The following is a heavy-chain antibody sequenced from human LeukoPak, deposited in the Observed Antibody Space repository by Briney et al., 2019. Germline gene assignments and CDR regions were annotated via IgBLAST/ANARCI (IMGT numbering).Heavy chain of an antibody. CDR3: ARDNLQGYSSSPGGY. CDR1: GFTFSSYS. J-gene: IGHJ4*02. Sequence: PGGSLRLSCAASGFTFSSYSMNWVRQAPGKGLEWVSSISSSSSYIYYADSVKGRFTISRDNAKNSLYLQMNSLRAEDTAVYYCARDNLQGYSSSPGGYWGQGTLVTVSS. CDR2: ISSSSSYI. D-gene: IGHD6-13*01. V-gene: IGHV3-21*01.